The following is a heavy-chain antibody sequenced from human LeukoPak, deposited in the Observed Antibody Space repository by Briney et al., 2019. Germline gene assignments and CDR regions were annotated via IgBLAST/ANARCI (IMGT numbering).Heavy chain of an antibody. Sequence: SGPTLVKPTQTLTLTCTFSGFSLSTSGVRVGWIRQPPGKALEWLALVFWNDDKRYSPSLSSRLTIIQDTSKNQVVLTMTNMDPGDTATYYCAHRLDDSNLVDCWGQGILVTVSS. CDR1: GFSLSTSGVR. J-gene: IGHJ4*02. CDR2: VFWNDDK. V-gene: IGHV2-5*01. D-gene: IGHD5-24*01. CDR3: AHRLDDSNLVDC.